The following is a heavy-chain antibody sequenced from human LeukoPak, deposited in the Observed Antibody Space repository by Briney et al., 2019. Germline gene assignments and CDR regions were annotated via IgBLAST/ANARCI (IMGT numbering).Heavy chain of an antibody. CDR3: IRDQWLNY. D-gene: IGHD3-22*01. CDR1: GFTFSSYE. J-gene: IGHJ4*02. CDR2: ISTSGSSV. V-gene: IGHV3-48*03. Sequence: GGSLRLSCAASGFTFSSYEMNWVRQAPGKGLEWVSYISTSGSSVYYADSVKGRFTISRDNAKNSLYLQMNSLRDEDTAVYYCIRDQWLNYWGQGTLVTVSS.